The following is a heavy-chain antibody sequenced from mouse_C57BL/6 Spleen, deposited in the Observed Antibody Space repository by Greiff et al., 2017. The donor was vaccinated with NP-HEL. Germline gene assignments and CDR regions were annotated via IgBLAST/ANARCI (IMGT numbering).Heavy chain of an antibody. Sequence: VQRVESGAELMKPGASVKLSCKATGYTFTGYWIEWVKQRPGHGLEWIGEILPGSGSTNYNEKFKGKATFTADTSSNTAYMQLSSLTTEDSAIYYCARGGIYYGNYEGAWFAYWGQGTLVTVSA. D-gene: IGHD2-1*01. CDR1: GYTFTGYW. CDR2: ILPGSGST. V-gene: IGHV1-9*01. CDR3: ARGGIYYGNYEGAWFAY. J-gene: IGHJ3*01.